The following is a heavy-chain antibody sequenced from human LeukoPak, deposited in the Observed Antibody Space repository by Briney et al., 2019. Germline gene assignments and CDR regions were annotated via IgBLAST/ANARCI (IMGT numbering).Heavy chain of an antibody. V-gene: IGHV3-21*01. J-gene: IGHJ4*02. CDR1: GFTFSSYS. CDR3: ARTARYGGNSDY. D-gene: IGHD4-23*01. Sequence: GGSLRLSCAASGFTFSSYSMNWVRQAPGKGLEWVLSISSSSSYIYYADSVKGRFTISRDNAKNSLYLQMNSLRAEDTAVYYCARTARYGGNSDYWGQGTLVTVSS. CDR2: ISSSSSYI.